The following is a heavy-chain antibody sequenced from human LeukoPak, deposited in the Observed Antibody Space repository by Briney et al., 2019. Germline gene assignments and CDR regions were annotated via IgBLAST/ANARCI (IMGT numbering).Heavy chain of an antibody. D-gene: IGHD3-3*01. CDR2: IYYSESA. Sequence: SETLSLTCTVSGASITSGDYYWSWIRQPPGKGLEWIGYIYYSESAYYNPSLMSRLTISIDTSKNQFSLKLSSVTAADTAVYYCARGRKRFLEWLLYPRAFDTWGQGTMVTVSS. J-gene: IGHJ3*02. CDR3: ARGRKRFLEWLLYPRAFDT. V-gene: IGHV4-30-4*08. CDR1: GASITSGDYY.